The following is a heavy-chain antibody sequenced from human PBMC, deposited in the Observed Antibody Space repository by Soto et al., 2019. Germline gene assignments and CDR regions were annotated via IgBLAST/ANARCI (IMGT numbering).Heavy chain of an antibody. CDR3: ARDDCSSTSCYSPFDI. J-gene: IGHJ3*02. Sequence: ASVKGSCKASGYTFTYRYLHWVRQAPGQGLEWMGRIIPILGIANYAQKFQGRVTITADKSTSTAYMELSSLRSEDTAVYYCARDDCSSTSCYSPFDIWGQGTMVTVSS. CDR2: IIPILGIA. CDR1: GYTFTYRY. D-gene: IGHD2-2*01. V-gene: IGHV1-69*04.